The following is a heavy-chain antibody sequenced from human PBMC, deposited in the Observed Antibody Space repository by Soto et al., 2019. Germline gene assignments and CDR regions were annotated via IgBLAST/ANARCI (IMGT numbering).Heavy chain of an antibody. J-gene: IGHJ4*02. CDR1: GFTFSTYW. Sequence: EVQLVQSGGDLVQPGGSLRLSCVASGFTFSTYWMTWVRQAPGMGLEWVAGIKEDASEELYVDSVKGRFSISRDNGKSSLYRQLNGLRAEDTAVYYCATAISSPFNSFDFWGQGSLVTVSS. V-gene: IGHV3-7*01. CDR2: IKEDASEE. D-gene: IGHD2-21*01. CDR3: ATAISSPFNSFDF.